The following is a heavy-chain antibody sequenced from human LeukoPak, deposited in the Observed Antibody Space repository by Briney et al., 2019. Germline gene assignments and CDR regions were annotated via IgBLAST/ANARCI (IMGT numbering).Heavy chain of an antibody. CDR2: INPRGGST. Sequence: ASVKVSCKASGYTFTRNYMHWVRQAPGQGLEWMGIINPRGGSTTYAQKFQGRLTMARDTSTSTVYMELSSLRSEDTAVYYCAREDADYTFSFDFWGQGTLVTVSS. J-gene: IGHJ4*02. D-gene: IGHD4-17*01. V-gene: IGHV1-46*01. CDR1: GYTFTRNY. CDR3: AREDADYTFSFDF.